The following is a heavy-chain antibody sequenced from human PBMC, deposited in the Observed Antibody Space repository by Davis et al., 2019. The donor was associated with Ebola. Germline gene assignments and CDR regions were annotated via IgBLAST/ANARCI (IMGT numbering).Heavy chain of an antibody. V-gene: IGHV3-73*01. CDR3: TSGRVEGDY. J-gene: IGHJ4*02. CDR1: GFTFSGSA. D-gene: IGHD2-21*01. Sequence: GGSLRLSCAASGFTFSGSAMHWVRQASGNALDWVGRIRSKANSYATAYSASVTGRFTISRDDSKNTAYLQMNSLKTQDTAVYYCTSGRVEGDYWGQGTLVTVSS. CDR2: IRSKANSYAT.